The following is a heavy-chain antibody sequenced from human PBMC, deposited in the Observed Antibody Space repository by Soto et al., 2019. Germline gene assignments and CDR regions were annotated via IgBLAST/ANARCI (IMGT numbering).Heavy chain of an antibody. CDR3: ARGPPDSSTTSGAFDI. V-gene: IGHV4-38-2*01. Sequence: SETLSLTCAGSDYSISRGYYWGWIRQSPGKGLEWIGTSYQSGNTYYNPSLKSRVTMSLDTSKNQLSLKVRSVTAADTALYYCARGPPDSSTTSGAFDIWGQGTMVTVSS. CDR2: SYQSGNT. CDR1: DYSISRGYY. D-gene: IGHD3-10*01. J-gene: IGHJ3*02.